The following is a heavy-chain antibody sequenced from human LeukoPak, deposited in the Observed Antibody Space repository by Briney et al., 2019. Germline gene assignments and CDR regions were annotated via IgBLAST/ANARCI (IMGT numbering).Heavy chain of an antibody. CDR2: ISGSGGST. CDR1: GFTFSSYA. D-gene: IGHD6-13*01. V-gene: IGHV3-23*01. CDR3: AKDRWGSSWKSYFDY. J-gene: IGHJ4*02. Sequence: GGSLRLSCAASGFTFSSYAMSWVRQAPGKGLEWVSAISGSGGSTYYADSVKGRFTISRDNSKNTLYLQMNSLRAEDTAVYYCAKDRWGSSWKSYFDYWGQGTLVTVSS.